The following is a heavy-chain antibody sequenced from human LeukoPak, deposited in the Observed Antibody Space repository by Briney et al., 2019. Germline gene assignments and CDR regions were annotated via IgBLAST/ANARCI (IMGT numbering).Heavy chain of an antibody. Sequence: PSETLSLTCAVYGGSFSGYYWSWIRQPPGKGLEWIGEINHSGSTNYNPSLKSRVTISVDTSKNQFSLKLSSVTAADTAVYYCARLSAYDYVWGSYRGVFDYWGQGTLVTVSS. CDR2: INHSGST. CDR3: ARLSAYDYVWGSYRGVFDY. D-gene: IGHD3-16*02. V-gene: IGHV4-34*01. CDR1: GGSFSGYY. J-gene: IGHJ4*02.